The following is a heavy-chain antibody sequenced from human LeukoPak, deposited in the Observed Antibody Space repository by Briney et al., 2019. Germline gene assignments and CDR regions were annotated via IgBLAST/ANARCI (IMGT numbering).Heavy chain of an antibody. J-gene: IGHJ4*02. CDR1: GFTFSSYS. Sequence: GGSLRLSCAASGFTFSSYSMNCVRQAPGKGLEWVSSISSSSSYIYYADSVKGRFTISRDNAKNSLYLQMNSLRAEDTAVYYCAGGRQQLGFDYWGQGTLVTVSS. V-gene: IGHV3-21*01. D-gene: IGHD6-13*01. CDR3: AGGRQQLGFDY. CDR2: ISSSSSYI.